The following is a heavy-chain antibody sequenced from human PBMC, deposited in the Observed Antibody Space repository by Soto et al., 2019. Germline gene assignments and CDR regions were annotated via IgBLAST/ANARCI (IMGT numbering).Heavy chain of an antibody. CDR1: GGSISRGGYC. D-gene: IGHD3-22*01. J-gene: IGHJ5*02. CDR3: ARVGYDSSVGWFGP. CDR2: FYYSGSP. Sequence: PSETLSLPCTVSGGSISRGGYCRSWLRQHPGKGLEWVGSFYYSGSPCYNPSLKSPVTISVDTSMNQFSLKLSSVTAADTAVYYCARVGYDSSVGWFGPRGQGTLVTVCS. V-gene: IGHV4-31*01.